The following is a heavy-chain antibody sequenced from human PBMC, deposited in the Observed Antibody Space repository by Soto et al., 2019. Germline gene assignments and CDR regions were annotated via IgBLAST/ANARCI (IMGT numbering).Heavy chain of an antibody. V-gene: IGHV3-30*18. D-gene: IGHD2-2*01. J-gene: IGHJ6*02. Sequence: GGSLRLSCAASGFTFSSYGMHWVRQAPGKGLEWVAVISYDGSNKYYADSVKGRFTISRDNSKNTLYLQMNSLRAEDTAVYYCAKDCYCSSTSCYFSAYYYYGMDVWGQGTTVTVSS. CDR2: ISYDGSNK. CDR1: GFTFSSYG. CDR3: AKDCYCSSTSCYFSAYYYYGMDV.